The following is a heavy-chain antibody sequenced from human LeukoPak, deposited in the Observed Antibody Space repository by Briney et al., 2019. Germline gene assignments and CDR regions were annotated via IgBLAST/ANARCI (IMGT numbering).Heavy chain of an antibody. CDR2: IWYDGSNK. Sequence: PGGSLRLSCAASGFTFSSYGMHWVRQAPGKGLEWVAVIWYDGSNKYYADSVKGRFTISRDNSRNTLYLQMNSLRAEDTAVYYCARDGSGGEGSSWYKNWFDPWGQGTLVTVSS. J-gene: IGHJ5*02. D-gene: IGHD6-13*01. CDR3: ARDGSGGEGSSWYKNWFDP. CDR1: GFTFSSYG. V-gene: IGHV3-33*01.